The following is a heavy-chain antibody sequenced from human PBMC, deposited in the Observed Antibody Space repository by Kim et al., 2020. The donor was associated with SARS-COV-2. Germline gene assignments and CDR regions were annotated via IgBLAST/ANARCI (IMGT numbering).Heavy chain of an antibody. CDR3: ARDPRLGVHYYHSGMDV. V-gene: IGHV3-48*02. Sequence: VKGRSTISRDNANNLLYLQMNSLRDEYTAVYYCARDPRLGVHYYHSGMDVWGQGTTVTVSS. J-gene: IGHJ6*02. D-gene: IGHD7-27*01.